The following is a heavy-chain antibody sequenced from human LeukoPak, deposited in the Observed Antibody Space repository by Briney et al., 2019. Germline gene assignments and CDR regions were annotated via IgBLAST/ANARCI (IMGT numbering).Heavy chain of an antibody. V-gene: IGHV4-39*01. CDR3: ARRLDPRGFWSGSDLVPFDY. CDR1: GGSISSSSYS. J-gene: IGHJ4*02. Sequence: PSETLSLTCTVSGGSISSSSYSWGWIRQPPGKGLEWIGSIYYSGSTYYNPSLKSRVTISVDTSKNQFSLKLSSVTAADTAVYYCARRLDPRGFWSGSDLVPFDYWGQGTLVTVSS. D-gene: IGHD3-3*01. CDR2: IYYSGST.